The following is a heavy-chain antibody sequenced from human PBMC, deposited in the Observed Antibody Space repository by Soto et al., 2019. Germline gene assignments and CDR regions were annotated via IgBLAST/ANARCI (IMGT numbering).Heavy chain of an antibody. CDR2: INPNSGGT. CDR1: GYTFTGYY. V-gene: IGHV1-2*04. J-gene: IGHJ4*02. D-gene: IGHD1-26*01. Sequence: GASVKVSCKASGYTFTGYYMHWVRQAPGQGLEWMGWINPNSGGTNYAQKFQGWVTMTRDTSISTAYMELSRLRSDDTAVYYCARGYSGSYFDFDYWGQGTLVTSPQ. CDR3: ARGYSGSYFDFDY.